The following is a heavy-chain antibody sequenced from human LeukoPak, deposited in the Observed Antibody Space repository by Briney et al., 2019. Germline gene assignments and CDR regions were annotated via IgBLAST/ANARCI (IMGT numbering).Heavy chain of an antibody. V-gene: IGHV4-59*01. Sequence: SETLSLTCTVSGVSISPFYWSWIRQPPGEGLEWIGYIHYSGSTNYNPSLTSRVTISLDTSKNQFSLKMNSVTTADTAVYYCAREPPAATGFDYWGQGTLVTVSS. CDR1: GVSISPFY. CDR3: AREPPAATGFDY. D-gene: IGHD2-2*01. J-gene: IGHJ4*02. CDR2: IHYSGST.